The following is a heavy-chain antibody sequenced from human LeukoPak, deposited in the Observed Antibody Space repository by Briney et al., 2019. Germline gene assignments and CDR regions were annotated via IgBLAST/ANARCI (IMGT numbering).Heavy chain of an antibody. CDR3: ARDPLRYLRVGHYDY. V-gene: IGHV3-21*01. Sequence: GGSLRLSCAASGFTFSNSAMNWVRQVPGRGLEWVSSIDYDSSHIYYAASVRGRFTISRDNARNSVYLQMNSLRVEDTAVYYCARDPLRYLRVGHYDYWGQGTLVAVSS. CDR1: GFTFSNSA. CDR2: IDYDSSHI. D-gene: IGHD3-9*01. J-gene: IGHJ4*02.